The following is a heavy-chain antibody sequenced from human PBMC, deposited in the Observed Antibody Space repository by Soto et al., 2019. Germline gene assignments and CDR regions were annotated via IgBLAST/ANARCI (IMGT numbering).Heavy chain of an antibody. CDR2: LGVAGNT. CDR3: AKQGIEVAGTDYFDY. CDR1: GFNLSAHD. V-gene: IGHV3-13*01. Sequence: EVQLVESGGGLVQPGGSLTLSCAASGFNLSAHDMHWVRQVKGKGLEWVSALGVAGNTFESASVKGRFTISRDNARNTVYLQMNSLRGEDTAVYYCAKQGIEVAGTDYFDYWGQGALVTVAS. D-gene: IGHD6-19*01. J-gene: IGHJ4*02.